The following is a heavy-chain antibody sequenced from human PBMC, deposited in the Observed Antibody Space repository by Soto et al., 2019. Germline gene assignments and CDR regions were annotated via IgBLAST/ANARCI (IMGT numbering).Heavy chain of an antibody. V-gene: IGHV3-30*18. CDR1: GFTFSSYG. CDR2: ISYDGSNK. CDR3: AKEKYYDILTGSAYYYYYMDV. J-gene: IGHJ6*03. D-gene: IGHD3-9*01. Sequence: LRLSCAASGFTFSSYGMPWVRQAPGKGLEWVAVISYDGSNKYYADSVKGRFTISRDNSKNTLYLQMNSLRAEDTAVYYCAKEKYYDILTGSAYYYYYMDVWGKGTTVTVSS.